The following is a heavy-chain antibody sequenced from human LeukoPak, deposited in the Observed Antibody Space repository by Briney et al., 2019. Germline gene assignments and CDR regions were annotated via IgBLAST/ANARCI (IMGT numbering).Heavy chain of an antibody. CDR1: GFTFSSCA. D-gene: IGHD5-18*01. V-gene: IGHV3-30-3*01. CDR2: ISYDGSNK. J-gene: IGHJ4*02. Sequence: GGSLRLSCAASGFTFSSCAVHWVRQAPGKGLEWVAVISYDGSNKYYADSVKGRFTISRDNSKNTLYLQMNSLRAEDTAVYYCARDRYSYGYLDYWGQGTLVTVSS. CDR3: ARDRYSYGYLDY.